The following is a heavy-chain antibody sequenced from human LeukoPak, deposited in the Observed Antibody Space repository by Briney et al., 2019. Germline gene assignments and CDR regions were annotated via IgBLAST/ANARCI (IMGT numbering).Heavy chain of an antibody. D-gene: IGHD4-23*01. J-gene: IGHJ4*02. V-gene: IGHV3-7*01. CDR2: IKQDGSEK. CDR3: SKGKSTVLTPGVDY. CDR1: GFTFSSYW. Sequence: PGGSLRLSCAASGFTFSSYWMSWVRQAPGMGLEWVANIKQDGSEKYYVDSVKGRFTISRDNAKNSLYLQMNSLRAEDTAVYYCSKGKSTVLTPGVDYWGQGTLVTVSS.